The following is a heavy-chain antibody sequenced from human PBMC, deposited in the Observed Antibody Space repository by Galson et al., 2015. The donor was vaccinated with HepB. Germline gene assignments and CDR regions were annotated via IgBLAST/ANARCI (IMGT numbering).Heavy chain of an antibody. CDR3: ARFLPPQTTVTTWAFGY. D-gene: IGHD4-11*01. J-gene: IGHJ4*02. V-gene: IGHV7-4-1*02. Sequence: SVKVSCKASGYTFTNYAMNRVRQAPGQGLEWMGWINTNTGNPTYAQGFTGRFVFSLDTSVSTAYLQISSLKAEDTAVYYCARFLPPQTTVTTWAFGYWGQGTLVTVSS. CDR1: GYTFTNYA. CDR2: INTNTGNP.